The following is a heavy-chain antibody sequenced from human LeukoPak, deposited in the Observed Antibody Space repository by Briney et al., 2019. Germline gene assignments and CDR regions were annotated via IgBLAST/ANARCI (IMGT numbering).Heavy chain of an antibody. D-gene: IGHD3-22*01. V-gene: IGHV1-46*01. CDR2: INPSGGST. J-gene: IGHJ4*02. CDR3: ARDRNYYDSSGWSQDPPGDY. CDR1: GYTFTSYY. Sequence: GASVKVSCKASGYTFTSYYMHWVRQAPGQGLEWMGIINPSGGSTSYAQKFQGRVTMTRDTSTSTVYMELSSLRSEDTAVYYCARDRNYYDSSGWSQDPPGDYWGQGTLVTVSS.